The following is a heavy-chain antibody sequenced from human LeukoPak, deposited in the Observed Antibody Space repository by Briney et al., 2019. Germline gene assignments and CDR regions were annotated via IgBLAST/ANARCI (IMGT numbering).Heavy chain of an antibody. V-gene: IGHV3-21*04. CDR1: GFTFSSYS. CDR2: ISSSSSYI. J-gene: IGHJ3*01. Sequence: GGSLRLSCAASGFTFSSYSMNWVRQAPGKGLEWVSSISSSSSYIYYADSVKGRFTISRDNAKSSLYLQMNSLRAEDTALYYCAKDLSGMPRKAFDFWGQGTMVTVSS. D-gene: IGHD2-2*01. CDR3: AKDLSGMPRKAFDF.